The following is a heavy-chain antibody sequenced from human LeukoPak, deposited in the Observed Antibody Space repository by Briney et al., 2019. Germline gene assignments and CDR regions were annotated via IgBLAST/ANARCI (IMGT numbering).Heavy chain of an antibody. V-gene: IGHV4-59*12. CDR1: GGSISSYY. Sequence: PSETLSLTCTVSGGSISSYYWSWIRQPPGKGLEWIGYIYCSGSTNYNPSLKSRVTISVDTSKNQFSLKLSSVTAADTAVYYCARASGGSCYSCYNWFDPWGQGTLVTVSS. CDR2: IYCSGST. CDR3: ARASGGSCYSCYNWFDP. J-gene: IGHJ5*02. D-gene: IGHD2-15*01.